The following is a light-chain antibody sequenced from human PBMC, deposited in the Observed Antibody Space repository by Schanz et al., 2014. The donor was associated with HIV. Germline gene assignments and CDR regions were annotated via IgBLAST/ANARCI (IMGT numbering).Light chain of an antibody. V-gene: IGLV7-46*01. CDR2: DTS. CDR1: TGGENSGQN. CDR3: LLSYSGARV. Sequence: QAVVTQEKGMKGKKGGTVTLTSGKSTGGENSGQNKERREKKTGQARRTLMYDTSNKHSWTPARFSGSLLGGKAALTLSGAQPEDEAEYYCLLSYSGARVFGGGTKLTVL. J-gene: IGLJ3*02.